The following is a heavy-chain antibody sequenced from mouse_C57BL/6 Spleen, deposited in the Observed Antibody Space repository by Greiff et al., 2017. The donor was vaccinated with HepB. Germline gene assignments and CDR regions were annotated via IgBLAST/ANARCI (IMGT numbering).Heavy chain of an antibody. V-gene: IGHV5-4*03. D-gene: IGHD1-1*01. J-gene: IGHJ2*01. Sequence: EVQLVESGGGLVKPGGSLKLSCAASGFTFSSYAMSWVRQTPEKRLEWVATISDGGSYTYYPDNVKGRFTISRDNAKNNLYLQMSHLKSEDTAMYYCARRSTVVHRYFDYWGQGTTLTVSS. CDR1: GFTFSSYA. CDR3: ARRSTVVHRYFDY. CDR2: ISDGGSYT.